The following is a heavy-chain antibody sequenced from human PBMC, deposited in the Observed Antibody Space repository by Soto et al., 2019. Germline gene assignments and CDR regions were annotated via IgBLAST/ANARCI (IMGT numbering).Heavy chain of an antibody. J-gene: IGHJ4*02. D-gene: IGHD6-13*01. V-gene: IGHV4-59*01. CDR1: CGSISSYY. CDR3: ARGPDYSSSWWNRYYFDY. CDR2: IYYSGST. Sequence: SETLCLTCAVSCGSISSYYWSWIRQPPGKGLERIGYIYYSGSTNYHPSLKSRVTISVDTSKNQFSLKLSSVTAADTAVYYCARGPDYSSSWWNRYYFDYWGQGTLVTVSS.